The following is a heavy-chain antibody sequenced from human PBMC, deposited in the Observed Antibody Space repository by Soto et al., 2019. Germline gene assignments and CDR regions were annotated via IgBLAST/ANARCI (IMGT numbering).Heavy chain of an antibody. J-gene: IGHJ6*02. D-gene: IGHD3-3*01. Sequence: EVQLVESGGGLVQPGGSLRLSCAASGFTFSSYDMIWVRQAPGKGLEWVACIKQDGGAKYYLGTVQGRFTVSRDDAESSLSLQLNRLRADDTASYYCARARFRGMDVWGQGTTVTVSS. CDR1: GFTFSSYD. CDR3: ARARFRGMDV. V-gene: IGHV3-7*01. CDR2: IKQDGGAK.